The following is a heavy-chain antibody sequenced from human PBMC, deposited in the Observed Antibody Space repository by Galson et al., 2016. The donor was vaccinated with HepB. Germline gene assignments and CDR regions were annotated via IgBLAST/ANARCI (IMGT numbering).Heavy chain of an antibody. J-gene: IGHJ3*01. CDR1: GFSFITYA. V-gene: IGHV3-23*01. CDR3: AKDLSPYYGNNPAGAFDL. Sequence: SLRLSCAASGFSFITYAMSWVRQAPGRGLESVSGISGIGTSTYYADSVKGRFTISRDTSKNTLYLQMSSLRVEDTDVYYCAKDLSPYYGNNPAGAFDLWGQGTMVTVSS. D-gene: IGHD3-10*01. CDR2: ISGIGTST.